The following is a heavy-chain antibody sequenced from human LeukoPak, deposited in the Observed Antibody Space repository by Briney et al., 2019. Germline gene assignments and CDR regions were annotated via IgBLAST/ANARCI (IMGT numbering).Heavy chain of an antibody. CDR1: GGTFSRYA. V-gene: IGHV1-69*13. CDR3: ATSGGDYYYYSLDV. D-gene: IGHD3-10*01. Sequence: SVKVSCKASGGTFSRYAISWVRQAPGQGLEWMGGIIPVLGTTNYAQTFQNKVTITADESTSTTYMELSSLTSEDTAVYYCATSGGDYYYYSLDVWGKGTPVTVSS. J-gene: IGHJ6*03. CDR2: IIPVLGTT.